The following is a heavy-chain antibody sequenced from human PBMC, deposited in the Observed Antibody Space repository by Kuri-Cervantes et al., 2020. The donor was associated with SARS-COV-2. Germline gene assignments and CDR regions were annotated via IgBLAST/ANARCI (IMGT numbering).Heavy chain of an antibody. V-gene: IGHV3-23*01. J-gene: IGHJ4*02. CDR3: AKDGRSSGWFEGYVDF. CDR1: GFAFSNFA. Sequence: GGSLRLSCAASGFAFSNFAMRWVRQAPGKGLEWVSAISGSSGSTYYADSVKGRFTISRSSSKNTLYLQMNSLRAEDTAVYYLAKDGRSSGWFEGYVDFWGQGTLVTVSS. D-gene: IGHD6-19*01. CDR2: ISGSSGST.